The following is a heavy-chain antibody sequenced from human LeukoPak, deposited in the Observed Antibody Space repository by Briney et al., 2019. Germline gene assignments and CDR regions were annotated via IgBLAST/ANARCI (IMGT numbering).Heavy chain of an antibody. CDR2: IYSGGST. V-gene: IGHV3-53*01. J-gene: IGHJ4*02. CDR1: GFTLSSHV. D-gene: IGHD3-9*01. Sequence: GGSLRLSCAASGFTLSSHVMSWVRQAPGKGLEWVSVIYSGGSTYYADSVKGRFTISRDNSKNTLYLQMNSLRAEDTAVYYCARDYDILTGLGYWGQGTLVTVSS. CDR3: ARDYDILTGLGY.